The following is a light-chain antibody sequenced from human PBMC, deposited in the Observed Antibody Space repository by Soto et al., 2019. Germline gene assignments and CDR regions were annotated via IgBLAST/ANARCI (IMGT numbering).Light chain of an antibody. CDR3: QQSYTSWWT. V-gene: IGKV1-39*01. CDR1: QSISTH. Sequence: DIQVTQSPSSLPASVGDRVSITCRASQSISTHLSWYQQKPGKAPKLLIYAASSLQSWVPSRFTGSGSGTDFTLTISSLQPEDFATYYCQQSYTSWWTFGQGTKVDIK. J-gene: IGKJ1*01. CDR2: AAS.